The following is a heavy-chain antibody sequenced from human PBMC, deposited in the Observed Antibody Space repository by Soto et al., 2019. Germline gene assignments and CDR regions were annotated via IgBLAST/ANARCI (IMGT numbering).Heavy chain of an antibody. V-gene: IGHV4-31*03. CDR2: IYESGTI. CDR1: GGSINGGRYY. Sequence: QVPLQESGPGLVKPSQTLSLTCTVSGGSINGGRYYWNWIHQHPGKGLEWIGYIYESGTIDYNPSLKSRVIISEDTSKNQFSLRLSSVTAADTAVYYCARDRGFGMDAWGQGTMVIVSS. J-gene: IGHJ6*02. CDR3: ARDRGFGMDA.